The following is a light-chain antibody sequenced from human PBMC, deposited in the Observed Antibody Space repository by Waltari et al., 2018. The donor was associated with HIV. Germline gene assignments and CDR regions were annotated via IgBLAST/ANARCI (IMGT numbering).Light chain of an antibody. CDR2: GKN. V-gene: IGLV3-19*01. CDR3: KSRGSDVNHLV. CDR1: SLRNYY. Sequence: SSELTQDPAVSVALGQTVRITCQGDSLRNYYASWYQQKPGQAPVLVIYGKNNRPSGIPDRFSGSDSGNTATLTITGAQAEDEADYYCKSRGSDVNHLVCGGGTHLTVL. J-gene: IGLJ3*02.